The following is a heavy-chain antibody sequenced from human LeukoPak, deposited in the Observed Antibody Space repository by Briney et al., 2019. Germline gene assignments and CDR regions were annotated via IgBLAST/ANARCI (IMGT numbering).Heavy chain of an antibody. J-gene: IGHJ6*03. CDR2: IKQDGSEK. D-gene: IGHD6-13*01. V-gene: IGHV3-7*01. CDR3: ARVYSSSWFISNYYYYYMDV. CDR1: GFTFSDYY. Sequence: GGTLRLYCAASGFTFSDYYMSWIRQAPGQGLEWVANIKQDGSEKSYVDSVKGRFTISRDNATNSLYLQMNSLRAEETAVYYCARVYSSSWFISNYYYYYMDVWGKGTTVTVSS.